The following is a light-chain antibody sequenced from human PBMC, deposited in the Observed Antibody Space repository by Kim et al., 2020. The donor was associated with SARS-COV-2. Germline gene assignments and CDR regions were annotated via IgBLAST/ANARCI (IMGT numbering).Light chain of an antibody. V-gene: IGKV3-20*01. CDR1: PSVSSSY. CDR2: GAS. Sequence: PGTRATLPCRASPSVSSSYLAWYQQKPGQAPRLLIYGASSRATGIPDRFSGSGSGTDFTLTISRLEPEDFAVYYCQQYGSSPPVTFGQGTKVDIK. CDR3: QQYGSSPPVT. J-gene: IGKJ1*01.